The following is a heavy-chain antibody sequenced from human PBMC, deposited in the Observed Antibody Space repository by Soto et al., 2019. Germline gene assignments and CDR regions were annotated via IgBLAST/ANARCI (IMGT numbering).Heavy chain of an antibody. V-gene: IGHV2-5*02. CDR1: GFSLSTSGVG. CDR2: LYWDDDR. Sequence: QITLKESRPTLVEPTQTLTLTCTFSGFSLSTSGVGVGWVRQPPGKALEWLALLYWDDDRRYNPSLNNRLTITKDTSKNQVVLTMTNMGPVYTGTYYCAHYTTNTYMYVWGTGTTVTVSS. D-gene: IGHD1-1*01. CDR3: AHYTTNTYMYV. J-gene: IGHJ6*03.